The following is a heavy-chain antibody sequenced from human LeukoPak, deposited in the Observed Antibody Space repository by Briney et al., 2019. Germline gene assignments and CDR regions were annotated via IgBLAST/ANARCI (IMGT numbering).Heavy chain of an antibody. CDR2: ISGYNGDT. CDR1: GYTFTSYG. CDR3: ARGFGDGYNYF. D-gene: IGHD5-24*01. V-gene: IGHV1-18*01. J-gene: IGHJ4*02. Sequence: ASVKVSCKASGYTFTSYGISWVRQAPGQGLEWMGWISGYNGDTNFAQKFQGRVAMTTDTSTSTAYMELRSLSSDDTAVYYCARGFGDGYNYFWGQGTLVTVSS.